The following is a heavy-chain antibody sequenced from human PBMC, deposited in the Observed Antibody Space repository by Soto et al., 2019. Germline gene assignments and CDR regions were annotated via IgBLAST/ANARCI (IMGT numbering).Heavy chain of an antibody. CDR2: SYHSGST. CDR3: ASLVWSDQFDY. CDR1: GGSIRSSNW. D-gene: IGHD3-16*01. J-gene: IGHJ4*02. Sequence: SGTLSLTCAVSGGSIRSSNWWRGVRQPQGKGLEWIGESYHSGSTNYNPSFKRRVTISVDKSKTQFYLKLSPVTAADTAVYYCASLVWSDQFDYWGQGTLVTVSS. V-gene: IGHV4-4*02.